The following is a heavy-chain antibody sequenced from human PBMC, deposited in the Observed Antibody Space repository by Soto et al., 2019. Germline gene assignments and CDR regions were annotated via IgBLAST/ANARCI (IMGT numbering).Heavy chain of an antibody. J-gene: IGHJ4*02. CDR2: IYPGDSDT. D-gene: IGHD2-2*01. CDR1: GYSFTSYW. V-gene: IGHV5-51*01. CDR3: ARRRYCSSTSCYPPYYGSGGPDV. Sequence: GESLKISCKGSGYSFTSYWIGWVRKMPGKGLEWMGIIYPGDSDTRYSPSFQGQVTISADKSISTAYLQWSSLKASDTAMYYCARRRYCSSTSCYPPYYGSGGPDVWGPGTLVTVSS.